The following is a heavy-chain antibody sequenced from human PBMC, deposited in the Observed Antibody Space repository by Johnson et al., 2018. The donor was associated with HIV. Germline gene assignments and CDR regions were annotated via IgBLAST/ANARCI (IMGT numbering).Heavy chain of an antibody. V-gene: IGHV3-13*01. CDR2: IGTAGDT. J-gene: IGHJ3*01. Sequence: VQLVESGGGVVQPGGSLRLSCAASGFTFSSYDMHWVRQATGKGLEWVSAIGTAGDTYYPDSVKGRFIASRDTDKNSIYLQVNTLTVGDTCVYFGARRSMKSDAFDGWGPGTEVTVSS. D-gene: IGHD2-8*01. CDR1: GFTFSSYD. CDR3: ARRSMKSDAFDG.